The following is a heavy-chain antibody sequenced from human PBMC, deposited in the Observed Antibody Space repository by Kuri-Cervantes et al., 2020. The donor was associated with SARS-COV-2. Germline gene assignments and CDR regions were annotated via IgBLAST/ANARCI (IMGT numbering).Heavy chain of an antibody. CDR3: ARGIAVAGVLDI. CDR1: GYFSSAYY. V-gene: IGHV4-59*01. J-gene: IGHJ3*02. D-gene: IGHD6-19*01. Sequence: SETLSLTCDVSGYFSSAYYWGWIRQPPGKGLEWIGYIYYSGSTNYNPSLKSRVTISVDTSKNQFSLKLSSVTAADTAVYYCARGIAVAGVLDIWGQGTMVTVSS. CDR2: IYYSGST.